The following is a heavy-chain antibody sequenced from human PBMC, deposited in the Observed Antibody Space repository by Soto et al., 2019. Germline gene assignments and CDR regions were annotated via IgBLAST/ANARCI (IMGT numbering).Heavy chain of an antibody. CDR1: GFTFSSYS. D-gene: IGHD2-2*01. CDR3: ARDGIVVVPAAPQVPPIAARPEYYYYGMDV. Sequence: EVQLVESGGGLVKPGGSLRLSCAASGFTFSSYSMNWVRQAPGKGLEWVSSISSSSSYIYYADSVKGRFTISRDNAKNSLYLQMNSLRAEDTAVYYCARDGIVVVPAAPQVPPIAARPEYYYYGMDVWGQGTTVTVSS. CDR2: ISSSSSYI. J-gene: IGHJ6*02. V-gene: IGHV3-21*01.